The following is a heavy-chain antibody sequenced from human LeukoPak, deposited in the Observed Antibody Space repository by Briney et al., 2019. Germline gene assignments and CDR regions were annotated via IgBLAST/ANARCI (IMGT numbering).Heavy chain of an antibody. J-gene: IGHJ6*04. CDR3: ARDSGMVRGEAYYYYGMDV. Sequence: SETLSPTCAVSGGSISSGGYSWSWIRQPPGKGLEWIGYIYHSGSTYYNPSLKSRVTISVDRSKNQFSLKLSSVTAADTAVYYCARDSGMVRGEAYYYYGMDVWGKGTTVTVSS. D-gene: IGHD3-10*01. CDR1: GGSISSGGYS. V-gene: IGHV4-30-2*01. CDR2: IYHSGST.